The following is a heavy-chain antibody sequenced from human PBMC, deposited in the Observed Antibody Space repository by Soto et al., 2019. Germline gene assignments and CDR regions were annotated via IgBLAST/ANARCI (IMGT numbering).Heavy chain of an antibody. CDR3: ARWAAAGSYYFDY. D-gene: IGHD6-13*01. V-gene: IGHV4-31*03. CDR2: IYYSGST. CDR1: GGSISSGGYY. Sequence: SETLSLTCTVSGGSISSGGYYWSWIRQHPGKGLEWIGYIYYSGSTYYNPSLKSRVTISVDTSKNQFSLKLSSVTAADTAVYYCARWAAAGSYYFDYWGQGTLVTVSS. J-gene: IGHJ4*02.